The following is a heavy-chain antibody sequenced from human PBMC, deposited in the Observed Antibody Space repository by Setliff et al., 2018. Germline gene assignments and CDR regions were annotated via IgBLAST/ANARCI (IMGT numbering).Heavy chain of an antibody. CDR2: IYYTGST. J-gene: IGHJ4*01. CDR1: GGSISSGDYY. CDR3: ARSFSRREKFLLDY. V-gene: IGHV4-30-4*08. Sequence: SSETLSLTCTVSGGSISSGDYYWSWIRQPPGKGLEWIGYIYYTGSTYYNPSLKSRVTISMDTSKNQFSLKVSSVTAADTAVYYCARSFSRREKFLLDYWGQEPWSPSPQ.